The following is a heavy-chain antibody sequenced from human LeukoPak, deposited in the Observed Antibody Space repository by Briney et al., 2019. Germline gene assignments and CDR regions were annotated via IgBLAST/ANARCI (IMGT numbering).Heavy chain of an antibody. D-gene: IGHD3-10*01. Sequence: PGGSLRLSCAASGFTFSSYWIHWVRQVPGKGLVWVSRINSDGSSTSYADSVKGRFTISRDNAKNTLYVQMNNLRAEDTAVYYCSTGSGHAFDIWGRGTMVTVSS. CDR3: STGSGHAFDI. CDR1: GFTFSSYW. V-gene: IGHV3-74*01. J-gene: IGHJ3*02. CDR2: INSDGSST.